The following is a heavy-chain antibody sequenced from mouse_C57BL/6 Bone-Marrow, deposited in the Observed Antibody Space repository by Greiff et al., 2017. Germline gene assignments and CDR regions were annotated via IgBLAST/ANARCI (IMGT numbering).Heavy chain of an antibody. J-gene: IGHJ3*01. V-gene: IGHV1-55*01. CDR3: ARSPYYDYDSSWFAY. CDR2: IYPGSGST. D-gene: IGHD2-4*01. CDR1: GYTFTSYW. Sequence: VQLQQPGAELVKPGASVKMSCKASGYTFTSYWITWVKQTPGQGLEWIGAIYPGSGSTNYNEKFTSKATLTVDTSYSPAYMQLSSLTSEDSAVYYCARSPYYDYDSSWFAYWGQGTLVTVSA.